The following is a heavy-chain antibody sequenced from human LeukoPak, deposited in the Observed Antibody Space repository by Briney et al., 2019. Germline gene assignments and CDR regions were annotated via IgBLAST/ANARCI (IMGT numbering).Heavy chain of an antibody. D-gene: IGHD6-6*01. J-gene: IGHJ4*02. CDR1: IRSNSRYY. V-gene: IGHV4-59*08. Sequence: SSDTLSLTCTVSIRSNSRYYWSWIRQPTGKGLEWIGYIYFSGSHKYNPSLKSRVTISVDTSKNQLSLNLNSVTAADTAVYYCARQGAKGSSWYFDSWGQGTLVTVSS. CDR2: IYFSGSH. CDR3: ARQGAKGSSWYFDS.